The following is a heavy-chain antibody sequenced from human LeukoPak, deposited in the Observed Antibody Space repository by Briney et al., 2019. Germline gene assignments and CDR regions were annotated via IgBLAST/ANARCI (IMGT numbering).Heavy chain of an antibody. Sequence: PGGSLRLSCAASAFTFSSYGMHWVRQAPGKGLEWVAVMWSDGSNKYYADSVKGRFTIARDNSKNTPYLQMNSLRAEDTAVYYCARDYSTIAARPGSVGDEFIDDWGQGTLVTVSS. V-gene: IGHV3-33*01. J-gene: IGHJ4*02. CDR2: MWSDGSNK. CDR1: AFTFSSYG. D-gene: IGHD6-6*01. CDR3: ARDYSTIAARPGSVGDEFIDD.